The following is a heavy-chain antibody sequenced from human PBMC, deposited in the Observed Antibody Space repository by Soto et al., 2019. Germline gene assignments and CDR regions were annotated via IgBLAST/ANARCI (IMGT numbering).Heavy chain of an antibody. V-gene: IGHV4-59*08. CDR2: IYYSGST. D-gene: IGHD7-27*01. CDR3: ARAYWGYYYYYMDV. J-gene: IGHJ6*03. Sequence: SETLSLTCTVSGGSISSYYWSWIRQPPGKGLEWIGYIYYSGSTNYNPSLKSRVTISVDTSKNQFSLKLSSVTAADTAVYYCARAYWGYYYYYMDVWGKGTTVTVSS. CDR1: GGSISSYY.